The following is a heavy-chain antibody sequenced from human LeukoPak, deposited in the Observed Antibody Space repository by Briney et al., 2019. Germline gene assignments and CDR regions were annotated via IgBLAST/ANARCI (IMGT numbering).Heavy chain of an antibody. J-gene: IGHJ4*02. D-gene: IGHD3-3*01. CDR3: ARDSATIFGVVMLATYYFDY. V-gene: IGHV3-7*01. CDR2: IKQDGSEK. CDR1: GFTFSSYW. Sequence: PGGSLRLSCAASGFTFSSYWMSWVRQAPGKGLEWVANIKQDGSEKYYVDSVKGRFTISRDNAKNSLYLQMNSLRAEDTAVYYCARDSATIFGVVMLATYYFDYWGQGTLVTVSS.